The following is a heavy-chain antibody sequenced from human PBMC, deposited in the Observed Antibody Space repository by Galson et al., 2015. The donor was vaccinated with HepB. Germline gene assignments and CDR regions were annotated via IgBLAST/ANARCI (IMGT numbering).Heavy chain of an antibody. CDR1: GFTFSSYW. CDR3: ARAGIVGATMYFDL. Sequence: SLRLSCAGSGFTFSSYWMHWVRQAPGKGLVWVSRINSDGSSTSYADSVKGRFTISRDNAKNTLYLQMNSLRAEDTAVYYCARAGIVGATMYFDLWGRGTLVTVSS. D-gene: IGHD1-26*01. V-gene: IGHV3-74*01. CDR2: INSDGSST. J-gene: IGHJ2*01.